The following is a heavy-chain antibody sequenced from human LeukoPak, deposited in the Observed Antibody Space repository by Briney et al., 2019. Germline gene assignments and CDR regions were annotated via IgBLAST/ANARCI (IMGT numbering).Heavy chain of an antibody. J-gene: IGHJ4*02. CDR1: GGTFSSYA. D-gene: IGHD6-6*01. Sequence: SVKVSCKASGGTFSSYAISWVRQAPGQGLEWMGRIIPILGIANYAQKFQGRVTITADKSTSTAYMELSSLRSDDTAVYYCASYVAARGSVSFDYWGQGTQVTVSS. CDR3: ASYVAARGSVSFDY. CDR2: IIPILGIA. V-gene: IGHV1-69*04.